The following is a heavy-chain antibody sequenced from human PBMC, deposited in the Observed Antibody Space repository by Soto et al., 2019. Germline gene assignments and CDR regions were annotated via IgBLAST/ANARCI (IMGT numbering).Heavy chain of an antibody. CDR1: GFTFSSYA. D-gene: IGHD6-13*01. J-gene: IGHJ5*02. CDR3: AKVIAAGGTGYWFDP. V-gene: IGHV3-23*01. Sequence: EVQLLESGGGLVQPGGSLRLSCAASGFTFSSYAMSWVRQAPGKGLEWVSAISGSGGSTYYADSVKGRFTISRDNSKNTLYLQMNSLRAVDTAVYYCAKVIAAGGTGYWFDPWGQGTLVTVSS. CDR2: ISGSGGST.